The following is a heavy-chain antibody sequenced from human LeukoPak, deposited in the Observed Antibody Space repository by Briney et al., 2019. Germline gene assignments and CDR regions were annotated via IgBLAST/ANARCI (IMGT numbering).Heavy chain of an antibody. J-gene: IGHJ3*02. V-gene: IGHV3-48*01. D-gene: IGHD6-13*01. CDR3: AKGLHSSSWNDAFDI. CDR2: ISSFSGTI. Sequence: GGSLRLSCVASGITFSSYSMNWVRQAPGKGLEWVSYISSFSGTINYADSVEGRFTISRDNAKNSLYLQMNSLRAEDTAVYYCAKGLHSSSWNDAFDIWGQGTTVTVSS. CDR1: GITFSSYS.